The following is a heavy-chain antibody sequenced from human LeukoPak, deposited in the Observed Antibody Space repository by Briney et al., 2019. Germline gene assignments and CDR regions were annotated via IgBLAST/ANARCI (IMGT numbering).Heavy chain of an antibody. CDR1: GGSISYDC. CDR2: IHYSGAT. J-gene: IGHJ4*02. V-gene: IGHV4-59*08. D-gene: IGHD2-21*02. CDR3: AILRGASTAVFDS. Sequence: SETLSLTCTVSGGSISYDCWSWIRQSPGKRLEWIGYIHYSGATNYSPSLKSRVTISVDTSKNQFSLKLSSVTAADTALYYCAILRGASTAVFDSWGQGALVTVSS.